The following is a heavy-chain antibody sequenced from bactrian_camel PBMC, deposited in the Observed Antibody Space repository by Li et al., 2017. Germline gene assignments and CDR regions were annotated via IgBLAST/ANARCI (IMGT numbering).Heavy chain of an antibody. Sequence: QLVESGGGSVQAGGSLRLSCVASGNTYSRNCMAWFRQAPGKEREGVVSMYDTFIGSARYANSVKGRFTTSKDNAKSTLYLQMKSLKPEDTAIYYCADERFKNEHGRSTRCLPGTEYWGKGTQVTVS. J-gene: IGHJ7*01. CDR2: MYDTFIGSA. CDR1: GNTYSRNC. V-gene: IGHV3S53*01. D-gene: IGHD2*01.